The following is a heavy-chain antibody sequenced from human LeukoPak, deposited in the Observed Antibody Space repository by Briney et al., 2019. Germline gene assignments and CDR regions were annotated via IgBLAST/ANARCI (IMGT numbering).Heavy chain of an antibody. D-gene: IGHD1-26*01. Sequence: PSETLSLTCTVSGGSISGYYWSWIRQPAGKGLEWIGRIYTSGSTNYNPSLKSRVTMSVDTSKNQFSLKLSSVTAADTAVYYCAREEDSGSYHRDYWGQGTLVTVSS. CDR2: IYTSGST. J-gene: IGHJ4*02. CDR1: GGSISGYY. CDR3: AREEDSGSYHRDY. V-gene: IGHV4-4*07.